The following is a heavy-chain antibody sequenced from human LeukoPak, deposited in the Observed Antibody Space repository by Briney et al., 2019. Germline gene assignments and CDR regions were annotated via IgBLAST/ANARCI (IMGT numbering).Heavy chain of an antibody. CDR2: IYYSGST. J-gene: IGHJ5*02. D-gene: IGHD3-22*01. CDR1: GGSFSSYH. V-gene: IGHV4-59*01. Sequence: SETLSLTCTVSGGSFSSYHWTWIRQPPGKGLEWIGYIYYSGSTNYNPSLKSRVTISVDTSKNQFSLKLSSVTDADPAVYYCAARYYYDSSGYGWFDPWGQGTLVAVSS. CDR3: AARYYYDSSGYGWFDP.